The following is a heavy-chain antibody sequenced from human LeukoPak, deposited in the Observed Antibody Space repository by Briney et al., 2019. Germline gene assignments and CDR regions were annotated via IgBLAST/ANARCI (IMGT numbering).Heavy chain of an antibody. CDR1: GFTVSSNY. D-gene: IGHD5-12*01. J-gene: IGHJ4*02. Sequence: GGSLRLSCAASGFTVSSNYMSWVRQAPGKGLEWVSVIYSGGSTYYADSVKGRFTISRDNSKNTLYLQMNSLRAEDTAVYYCARRYGGYAEYYFDYWGQGTLVTVSS. CDR3: ARRYGGYAEYYFDY. CDR2: IYSGGST. V-gene: IGHV3-53*01.